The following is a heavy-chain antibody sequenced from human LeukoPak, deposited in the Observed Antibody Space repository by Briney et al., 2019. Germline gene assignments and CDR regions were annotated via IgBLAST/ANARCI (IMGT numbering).Heavy chain of an antibody. CDR2: IYPGDSDT. CDR1: GYSFTSHW. D-gene: IGHD3-22*01. V-gene: IGHV5-51*01. CDR3: ARRYWYYDSSAFPGDWFDP. Sequence: GESLKISCKGSGYSFTSHWIGWVRQMPGKGLECMGIIYPGDSDTRYSPSFQGQVTISADKSISTACLQWSSLKASDTAMYYCARRYWYYDSSAFPGDWFDPWGQGTLVTVSS. J-gene: IGHJ5*02.